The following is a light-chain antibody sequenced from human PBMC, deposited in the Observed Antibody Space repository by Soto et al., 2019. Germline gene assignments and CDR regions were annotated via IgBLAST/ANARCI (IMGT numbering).Light chain of an antibody. CDR2: GAS. J-gene: IGKJ4*01. CDR3: QQTNTFPLT. Sequence: DIQMTQSPSSVSGSVGDRVTITCRASQDMTWWLAWYQQKPGKAPKLLIYGASSLQSGVPSRFSGSGSETDFTLTISSLQPEDSATYYCQQTNTFPLTFGGGTKVEIK. CDR1: QDMTWW. V-gene: IGKV1-12*01.